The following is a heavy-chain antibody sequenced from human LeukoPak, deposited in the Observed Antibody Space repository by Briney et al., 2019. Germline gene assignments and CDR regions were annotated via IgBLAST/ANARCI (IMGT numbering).Heavy chain of an antibody. CDR2: ISGSGGST. J-gene: IGHJ4*02. CDR3: AKESYYYGSGSYYNPHYFDY. D-gene: IGHD3-10*01. CDR1: GFTFSSYA. V-gene: IGHV3-23*01. Sequence: GGSLRLSCAASGFTFSSYAMSWVRQAPGKGLEWVSAISGSGGSTYYADSVKGRFTISRDNSKNTLYLQMSSLRAEDTAVYYCAKESYYYGSGSYYNPHYFDYWGQGTLVTVSS.